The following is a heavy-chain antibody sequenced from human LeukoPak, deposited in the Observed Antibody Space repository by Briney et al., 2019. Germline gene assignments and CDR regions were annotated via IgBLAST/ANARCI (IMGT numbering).Heavy chain of an antibody. D-gene: IGHD2-15*01. CDR1: GFTFSSHA. Sequence: PGGSLRLSCAASGFTFSSHAMSWVRQAPGKGLEWVSGISGSGGSTPYADSVKGRFTISRDNSKNTLYLQMNSLRAEDTAVHYCAKGLVVVPATPVDYWGQGTLVTVSP. CDR3: AKGLVVVPATPVDY. J-gene: IGHJ4*02. CDR2: ISGSGGST. V-gene: IGHV3-23*01.